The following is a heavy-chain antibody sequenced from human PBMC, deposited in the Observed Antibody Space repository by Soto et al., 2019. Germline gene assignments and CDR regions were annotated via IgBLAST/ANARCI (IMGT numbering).Heavy chain of an antibody. V-gene: IGHV4-59*08. D-gene: IGHD3-22*01. CDR1: GDSISSYY. J-gene: IGHJ4*02. Sequence: SETLSLTCAVSGDSISSYYWSWIRQPPGKGLEWIGYIFDTGSINYNPSLTSRVTVSVDTSKNHLSLQLTSVIAADTAVYYCARQRGYYPTHYSDSSGQGTLDTVSS. CDR2: IFDTGSI. CDR3: ARQRGYYPTHYSDS.